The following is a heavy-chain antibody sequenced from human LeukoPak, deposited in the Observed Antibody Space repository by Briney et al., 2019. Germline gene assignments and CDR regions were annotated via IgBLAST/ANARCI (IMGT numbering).Heavy chain of an antibody. D-gene: IGHD3-3*01. CDR1: GGSFSAYY. J-gene: IGHJ3*02. V-gene: IGHV4-34*01. CDR3: ASSETYYDFWSGYASFDI. CDR2: IYYSGST. Sequence: SETLSLTCAVYGGSFSAYYWSWIRRPPGKGLEWIGSIYYSGSTYYNPSLKSRVTISVDTSKNQFSLKLSSVTAADTAVYYCASSETYYDFWSGYASFDIWGQGTMVTVSS.